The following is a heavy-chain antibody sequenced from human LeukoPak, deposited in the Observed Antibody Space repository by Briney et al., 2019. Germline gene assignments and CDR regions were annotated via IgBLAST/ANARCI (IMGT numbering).Heavy chain of an antibody. CDR3: AKDNDPRAYSAYDSYDY. CDR2: ISNTGDST. CDR1: GFTFTTYA. J-gene: IGHJ4*02. Sequence: PGGSLRLSCAASGFTFTTYAMSWVRQAPGKGLGWVSAISNTGDSTYHADSVKGRFTISRDNSKNTLFLQMNSLRAEDTAVYYCAKDNDPRAYSAYDSYDYWGQGTLVTVSS. V-gene: IGHV3-23*01. D-gene: IGHD5-12*01.